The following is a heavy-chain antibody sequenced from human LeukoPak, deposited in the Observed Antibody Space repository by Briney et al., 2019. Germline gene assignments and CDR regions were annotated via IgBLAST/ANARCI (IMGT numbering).Heavy chain of an antibody. V-gene: IGHV3-53*01. CDR1: GFTVSSNY. CDR2: IYRGDST. J-gene: IGHJ6*03. Sequence: GGSLRLSCAASGFTVSSNYMSWVRQAPGKGQEWVSVIYRGDSTYYADSVKGRFTISRDKSKNTLCLQMNSLRAEDTAVYYCASRSRTYSYYMDVWGKGTTVTVSS. D-gene: IGHD6-13*01. CDR3: ASRSRTYSYYMDV.